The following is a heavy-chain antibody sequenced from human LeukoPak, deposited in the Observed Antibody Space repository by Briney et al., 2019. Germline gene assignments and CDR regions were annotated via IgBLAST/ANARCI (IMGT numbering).Heavy chain of an antibody. CDR3: AKGLTYYDILTGFDY. CDR2: ISWNSGSI. Sequence: GRSLRLSCAASGFTFDDYAMHWVRQAPGKGLEWVSGISWNSGSIGYADSVKGRFTISRDNAKNSLYLQMNSLRAEDMVLYYCAKGLTYYDILTGFDYWGQGTLVTVSS. D-gene: IGHD3-9*01. CDR1: GFTFDDYA. J-gene: IGHJ4*02. V-gene: IGHV3-9*03.